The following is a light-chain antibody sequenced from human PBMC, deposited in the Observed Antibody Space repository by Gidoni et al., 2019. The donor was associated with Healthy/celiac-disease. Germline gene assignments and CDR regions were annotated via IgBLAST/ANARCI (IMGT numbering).Light chain of an antibody. J-gene: IGLJ2*01. CDR2: EDS. CDR1: ALPKQY. CDR3: QSADSSGTYKVV. V-gene: IGLV3-25*03. Sequence: SNALTQQPSASVSPGQTARITCSGDALPKQYAYWYQQKPGQAPVLVIYEDSERPSGIPERFSGSSSGTTVTLTISGVQAEDEADYYCQSADSSGTYKVVFGGGTKLTVL.